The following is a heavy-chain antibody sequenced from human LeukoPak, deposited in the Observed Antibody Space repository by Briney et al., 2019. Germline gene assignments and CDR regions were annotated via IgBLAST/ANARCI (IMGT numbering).Heavy chain of an antibody. CDR1: GFTFSSYG. CDR3: AKDIGSSGPHQFDY. Sequence: GGSLRLSCAASGFTFSSYGMHWVRQAPGKGLEWVAVIWYDGSNKYYADSVKGRFTISRDNSKNTLYLQMNSLRAEDTAVYYCAKDIGSSGPHQFDYWGQGTLVTVSS. V-gene: IGHV3-33*06. D-gene: IGHD3-22*01. J-gene: IGHJ4*02. CDR2: IWYDGSNK.